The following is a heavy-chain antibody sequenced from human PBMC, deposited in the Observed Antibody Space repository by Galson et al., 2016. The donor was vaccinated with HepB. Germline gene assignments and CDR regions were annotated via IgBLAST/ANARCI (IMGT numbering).Heavy chain of an antibody. CDR3: ARLGGRLLMQDDAFDI. CDR1: GYSFTSNW. V-gene: IGHV5-51*01. J-gene: IGHJ3*02. Sequence: QSGAEVKKPGESLKISCKGSGYSFTSNWIGWVRQMPGKGLAWMGIIYPGDSDTRYSPSFQGQVTISADKSISTAYLQWSSLKAPDTAMYYCARLGGRLLMQDDAFDIWGQGTMITVSP. D-gene: IGHD3-22*01. CDR2: IYPGDSDT.